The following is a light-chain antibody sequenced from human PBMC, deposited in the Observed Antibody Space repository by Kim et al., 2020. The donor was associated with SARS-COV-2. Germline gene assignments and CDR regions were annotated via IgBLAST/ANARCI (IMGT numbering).Light chain of an antibody. V-gene: IGKV4-1*01. J-gene: IGKJ4*01. CDR2: WAS. CDR3: QQYYSTPLT. Sequence: DIVMTQSPDSLAVSLGERATINCKSNQSVLYSSNNKNYLAWYQQKPGQPPKLLIYWASTRESGVPDRFSGSGSGTDFTLTISSLQVEDVAVYYCQQYYSTPLTFGGGTKVDIK. CDR1: QSVLYSSNNKNY.